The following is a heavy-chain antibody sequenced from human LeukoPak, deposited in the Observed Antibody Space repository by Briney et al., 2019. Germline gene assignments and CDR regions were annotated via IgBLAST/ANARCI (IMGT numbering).Heavy chain of an antibody. CDR1: GGSISSYY. CDR3: ARQGGYSYGFDY. Sequence: SETLSLTCTVSGGSISSYYWSWIRQPPGKGLEWIGYIYYSGSTNYNPSLKSRVTISVDTSRNQFSLKLSSVTAADTAVYYCARQGGYSYGFDYWGQGTLVTVSS. J-gene: IGHJ4*02. V-gene: IGHV4-59*08. CDR2: IYYSGST. D-gene: IGHD5-18*01.